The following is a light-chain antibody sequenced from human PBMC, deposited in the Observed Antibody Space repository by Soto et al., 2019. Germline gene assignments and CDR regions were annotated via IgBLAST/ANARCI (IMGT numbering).Light chain of an antibody. CDR3: QHYNSYSEA. Sequence: DIQMTQSPSTLSGSVGDRFTITWRASQTISSWLAWYRQKPGKAPKLLIYKASTLKSGVPSRFSGSGSGTEFTLTISSLQPDDFATYYCQHYNSYSEAFGQGTKVDI. CDR1: QTISSW. V-gene: IGKV1-5*03. CDR2: KAS. J-gene: IGKJ1*01.